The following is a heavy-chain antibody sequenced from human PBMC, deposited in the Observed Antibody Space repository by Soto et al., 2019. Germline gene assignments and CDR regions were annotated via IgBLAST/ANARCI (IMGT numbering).Heavy chain of an antibody. V-gene: IGHV1-8*01. Sequence: ASVKVSFKASGYTFTSYDINWVRQATGQGLEWMGWMNPNSGNTGYAQKFQGRVTMTRNTSISTAYMELSSLRSEDTAVYYCARVDPITMIADDAFDIWGQGTMVTVSS. CDR1: GYTFTSYD. CDR2: MNPNSGNT. CDR3: ARVDPITMIADDAFDI. D-gene: IGHD3-22*01. J-gene: IGHJ3*02.